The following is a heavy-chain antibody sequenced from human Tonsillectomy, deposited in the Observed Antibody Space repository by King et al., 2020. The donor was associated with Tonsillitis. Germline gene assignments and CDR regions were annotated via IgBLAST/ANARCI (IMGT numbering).Heavy chain of an antibody. CDR2: IYYSGST. D-gene: IGHD4-11*01. CDR1: GGSISSYY. J-gene: IGHJ3*02. CDR3: ARQTYYSGMSLDAFDI. Sequence: VQLQESGPGLVKPSETLSLTCTVSGGSISSYYWSWIRQPPGKGLEWIGYIYYSGSTNYNPSLKRRITISVDTSKNRFSLNLSSVTAADTAVYYCARQTYYSGMSLDAFDIWGQGTMVTVSS. V-gene: IGHV4-59*01.